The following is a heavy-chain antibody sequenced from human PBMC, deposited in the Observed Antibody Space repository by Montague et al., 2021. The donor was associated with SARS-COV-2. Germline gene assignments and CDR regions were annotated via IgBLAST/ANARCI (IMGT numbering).Heavy chain of an antibody. CDR1: GGSVSSYY. CDR3: ARAGGFYDYWSGYCSSAGFFDP. J-gene: IGHJ5*02. CDR2: IYYSGST. D-gene: IGHD3-3*01. V-gene: IGHV4-59*02. Sequence: SETLSLTCTVSGGSVSSYYWSWIRQSPGKGLQWLGYIYYSGSTDYNPSLKSRVTMSVDTSKNQLSLRLNSVTTADTAVYFCARAGGFYDYWSGYCSSAGFFDPWGQGILVTVSS.